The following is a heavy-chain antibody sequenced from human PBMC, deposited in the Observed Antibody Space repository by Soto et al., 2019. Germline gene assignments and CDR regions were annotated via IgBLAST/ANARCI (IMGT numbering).Heavy chain of an antibody. D-gene: IGHD6-19*01. Sequence: QVQLVQSGAEVKKPGASVKVSCKASGYTFTSYGISWVRQAPGQGLEWMGWISAYNGNTNYAQKLQGRVTMTTDTXTXXAYMELRSLRSDDTAVYYCARDVIAGALRVSPFDYWGQGTLVTVSS. J-gene: IGHJ4*02. CDR1: GYTFTSYG. CDR3: ARDVIAGALRVSPFDY. CDR2: ISAYNGNT. V-gene: IGHV1-18*01.